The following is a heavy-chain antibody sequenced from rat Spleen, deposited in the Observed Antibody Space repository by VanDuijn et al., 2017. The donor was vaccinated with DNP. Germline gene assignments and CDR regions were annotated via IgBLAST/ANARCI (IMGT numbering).Heavy chain of an antibody. D-gene: IGHD1-11*01. CDR1: GFTFTDYN. J-gene: IGHJ3*01. CDR2: ISYDDSSS. CDR3: VRQELRRLYWFAY. V-gene: IGHV5-7*01. Sequence: EVQLVESDGGLVQPGRSLKLSCAASGFTFTDYNMAWVRQAPTRGLEWVATISYDDSSSYYRDSVKGRFTISRDNAKRTVYLQMDSLRSADTATYYCVRQELRRLYWFAYWGQGTLVTVSS.